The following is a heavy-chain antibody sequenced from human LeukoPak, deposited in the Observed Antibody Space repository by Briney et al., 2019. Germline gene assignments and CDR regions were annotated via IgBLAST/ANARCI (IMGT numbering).Heavy chain of an antibody. V-gene: IGHV3-21*01. J-gene: IGHJ4*02. CDR1: GFTFNTFN. Sequence: PGGSMTLSCAVSGFTFNTFNMNWVRQAPGKGLEWVSSIISGGDYIYYADSMKGRFTTSGDNAKNSLSLQLNSLRVEDTAVYYCARGHYDVLAASYKWTPDYWGQGTLVTVSS. D-gene: IGHD3-9*01. CDR3: ARGHYDVLAASYKWTPDY. CDR2: IISGGDYI.